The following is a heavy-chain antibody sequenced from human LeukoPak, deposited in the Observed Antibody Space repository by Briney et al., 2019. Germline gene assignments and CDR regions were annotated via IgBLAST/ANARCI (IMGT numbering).Heavy chain of an antibody. J-gene: IGHJ4*02. CDR3: AKRDSSSWYSLDY. CDR2: ISGGGGCT. Sequence: GGSLRLSCAASGFTFSSYAMSWVRQAPGKGLEWVSSISGGGGCTYYADSVKGRVTISRGNSKNTLSLQMNSLRAEDTAVYYCAKRDSSSWYSLDYWGQGTLVTVSS. V-gene: IGHV3-23*01. CDR1: GFTFSSYA. D-gene: IGHD6-13*01.